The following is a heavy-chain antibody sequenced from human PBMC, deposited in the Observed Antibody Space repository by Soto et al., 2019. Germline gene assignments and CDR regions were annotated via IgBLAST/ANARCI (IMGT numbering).Heavy chain of an antibody. CDR3: ARVNYDSSGYYDDAFDI. V-gene: IGHV4-4*07. Sequence: QVQLQESGPGLVKPSETLSLTCTVSGGSISSYYWSWIRQPAGKGLEWIGRIYTSGSTNYNPSLKSLVTMSVDTSKNQLSLTLSSVTAADTAVYYCARVNYDSSGYYDDAFDIWGQGTMVTVSS. CDR1: GGSISSYY. CDR2: IYTSGST. J-gene: IGHJ3*02. D-gene: IGHD3-22*01.